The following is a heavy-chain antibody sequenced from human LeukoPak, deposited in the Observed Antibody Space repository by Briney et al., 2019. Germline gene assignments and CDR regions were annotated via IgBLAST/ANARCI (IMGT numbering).Heavy chain of an antibody. Sequence: GSLRLSCAASGFTFSNYYMSWIRQAPGKGLERFSYISSTGNTKYYADSVKGRFTISKDNAKNSLYLQMNSLRAEDTAVYYCARQLYYGSGKDYWGQGTLVTVSS. CDR3: ARQLYYGSGKDY. D-gene: IGHD3-10*01. V-gene: IGHV3-11*01. CDR2: ISSTGNTK. J-gene: IGHJ4*02. CDR1: GFTFSNYY.